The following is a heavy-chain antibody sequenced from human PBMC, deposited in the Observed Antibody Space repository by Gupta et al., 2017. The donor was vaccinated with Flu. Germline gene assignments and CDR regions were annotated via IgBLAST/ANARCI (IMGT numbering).Heavy chain of an antibody. CDR3: ALGGGWNDRRVSDAYDI. V-gene: IGHV3-30-3*01. Sequence: AASGFTFSTYAMHSVRQAPGKGLHCAAVISYARSKTYYADFVKGRFTISRDNSGNTLSLRMNSLRPEDTALYYRALGGGWNDRRVSDAYDIRG. CDR2: ISYARSKT. CDR1: GFTFSTYA. J-gene: IGHJ3*02. D-gene: IGHD1-1*01.